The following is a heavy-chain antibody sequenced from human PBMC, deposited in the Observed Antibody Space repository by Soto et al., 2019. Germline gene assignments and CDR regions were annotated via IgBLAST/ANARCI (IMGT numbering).Heavy chain of an antibody. D-gene: IGHD3-22*01. V-gene: IGHV3-23*01. CDR2: ISGSGGVT. J-gene: IGHJ5*02. CDR1: GFKFSDYA. CDR3: AYVLSYYYGWFEP. Sequence: HPGWSLRLSCTASGFKFSDYAITLVRQAPGEGLEWVSFISGSGGVTYFADSVKGRFTVSRENSKNTVFLQLNNVRAEDSAVYFCAYVLSYYYGWFEPWGVGTLVTVSS.